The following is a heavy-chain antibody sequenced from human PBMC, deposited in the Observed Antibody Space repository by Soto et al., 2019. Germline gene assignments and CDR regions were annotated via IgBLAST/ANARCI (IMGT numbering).Heavy chain of an antibody. V-gene: IGHV4-30-4*01. CDR2: IYNTGNT. CDR3: ARVTYYFDTSGEPRDS. Sequence: SETLSLTXTVSGGSVSSGDYYWSWVRQPPGKGLDWVAYIYNTGNTYYNPSLKSRVTMSIDTSQNQFSLKLSSVTAADTAVYYRARVTYYFDTSGEPRDSWGQGTLVTVSS. D-gene: IGHD3-9*01. CDR1: GGSVSSGDYY. J-gene: IGHJ4*02.